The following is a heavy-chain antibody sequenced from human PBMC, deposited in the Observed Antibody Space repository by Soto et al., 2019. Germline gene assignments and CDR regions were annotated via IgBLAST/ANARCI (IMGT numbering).Heavy chain of an antibody. CDR1: GGSISSYY. D-gene: IGHD3-3*01. Sequence: QVQLQESGPGLVKPSETLSLTCTVSGGSISSYYWSWIRQPPGKGLEWIGYIYYSGRTNYNPSLKSRVTKSVDTSKNQFSLKLSSVTAADTAVYYCARVYAFWSGSRAYYFDYWGQGTLVTVSS. J-gene: IGHJ4*02. V-gene: IGHV4-59*01. CDR2: IYYSGRT. CDR3: ARVYAFWSGSRAYYFDY.